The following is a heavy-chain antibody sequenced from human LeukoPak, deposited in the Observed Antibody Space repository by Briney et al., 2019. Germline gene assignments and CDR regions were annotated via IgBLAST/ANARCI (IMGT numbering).Heavy chain of an antibody. CDR1: GFTFSSFA. V-gene: IGHV3-7*04. CDR2: IKPDGTYK. Sequence: GGSLRLSCAASGFTFSSFAMTWVRQAPGKGLEWVANIKPDGTYKQYLESVKGRFTISRDNAKNSLFLQMNSLRAEDTAVYYCAGSHSYAFDSWGQGTLVTVSS. D-gene: IGHD2-21*01. CDR3: AGSHSYAFDS. J-gene: IGHJ4*02.